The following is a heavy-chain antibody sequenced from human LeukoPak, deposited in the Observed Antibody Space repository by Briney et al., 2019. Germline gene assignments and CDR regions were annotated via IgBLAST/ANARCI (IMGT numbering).Heavy chain of an antibody. CDR2: IYYTGYT. CDR1: GDSISSSSYY. V-gene: IGHV4-39*01. Sequence: PSETLSLTCTVSGDSISSSSYYWGWIRQPPGTGLEWIGSIYYTGYTYDNPSLRSRITMSVDTPKNQFSLQLSSVTAADTAVYYCARQDGGIAAAGPYWGQGTLVTVSS. CDR3: ARQDGGIAAAGPY. J-gene: IGHJ4*02. D-gene: IGHD6-13*01.